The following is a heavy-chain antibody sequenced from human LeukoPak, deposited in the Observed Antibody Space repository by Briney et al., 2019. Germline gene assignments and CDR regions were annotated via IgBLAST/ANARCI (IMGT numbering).Heavy chain of an antibody. CDR1: VYTFTSYY. V-gene: IGHV1-46*03. Sequence: ASVKVSCKASVYTFTSYYMHWVRQAPGQGLEWMGIINPSGGSTSYSQKFQGRVTMTRDTSTSTVYMELSSLRSEDTAVYYCARNFGRGAFDIWGQGTMVTVSS. D-gene: IGHD3-10*01. CDR2: INPSGGST. J-gene: IGHJ3*02. CDR3: ARNFGRGAFDI.